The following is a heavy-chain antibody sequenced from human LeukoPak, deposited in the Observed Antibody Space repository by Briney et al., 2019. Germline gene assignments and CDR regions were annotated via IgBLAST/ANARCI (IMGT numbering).Heavy chain of an antibody. V-gene: IGHV1-24*01. D-gene: IGHD6-13*01. Sequence: ASVKVSCKASGYTFTGYYMHWVRQAPGKGLEWMGGFDPEDGETIYAQKFQGRVTMTEDTSTDTAYMELSSLRSEDTAVYYCANGVAAAGTGGMDVWGQGTTVTVSS. CDR1: GYTFTGYY. CDR3: ANGVAAAGTGGMDV. J-gene: IGHJ6*02. CDR2: FDPEDGET.